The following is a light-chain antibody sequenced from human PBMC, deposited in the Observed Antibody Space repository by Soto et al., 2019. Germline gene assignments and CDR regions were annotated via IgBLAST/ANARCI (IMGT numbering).Light chain of an antibody. CDR3: QQRSKGLT. V-gene: IGKV3-11*01. CDR2: DAS. J-gene: IGKJ4*01. CDR1: QSVSSY. Sequence: EIVLTQSPATLSLSPGERATLSCRASQSVSSYLAWYQQKPGQAPRLLIYDASNRATGIPARFSGSGSGTDFTLTIRSLEPEDFAVYYCQQRSKGLTFGGGTKVEIK.